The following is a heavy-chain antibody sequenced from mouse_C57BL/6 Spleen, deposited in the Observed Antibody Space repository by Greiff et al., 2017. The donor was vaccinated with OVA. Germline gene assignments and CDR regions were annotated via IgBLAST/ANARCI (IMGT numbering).Heavy chain of an antibody. V-gene: IGHV5-6*01. CDR2: ISSGGSYT. CDR3: ARHDGYYAMDY. CDR1: GFTFSSYG. D-gene: IGHD2-3*01. J-gene: IGHJ4*01. Sequence: VQLKESGGDLVKPGGSLKLSCAASGFTFSSYGMSWVRQTPDTRLAWVATISSGGSYTYYPDSVKGRFTISRDNAKNTLYLQMSSLKSEDTAMYYCARHDGYYAMDYWGQGTSVTVSS.